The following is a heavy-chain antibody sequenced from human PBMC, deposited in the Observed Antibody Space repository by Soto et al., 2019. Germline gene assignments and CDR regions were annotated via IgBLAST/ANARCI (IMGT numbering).Heavy chain of an antibody. Sequence: QVQLVQSGAEVKKPGASVKVSCKASGYTFTSYYMHWVRQAPGQGLEWMGIINPSGGSTSYAQKFEGRVTMTRDTTTSTVYREPSSLRSEDTAVYYCARELGPGGSRNWFDPWGQGTLVIVSS. D-gene: IGHD2-15*01. CDR1: GYTFTSYY. CDR3: ARELGPGGSRNWFDP. V-gene: IGHV1-46*01. J-gene: IGHJ5*02. CDR2: INPSGGST.